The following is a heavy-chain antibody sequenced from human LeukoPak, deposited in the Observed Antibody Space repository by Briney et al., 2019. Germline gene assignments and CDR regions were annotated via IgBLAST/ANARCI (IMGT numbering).Heavy chain of an antibody. V-gene: IGHV4-38-2*02. D-gene: IGHD3-3*01. CDR1: GYSISSGYY. CDR3: ARVCPTIFGVVETNYYYYYYMDV. Sequence: SETLSLTCTVSGYSISSGYYWGWIRQPPGQGLEWIGSIYHSGSTYYNPSLKSRVTISVDTSKNQFSLKLSSVTAADTAVYYCARVCPTIFGVVETNYYYYYYMDVWGKGTTVTVSS. CDR2: IYHSGST. J-gene: IGHJ6*03.